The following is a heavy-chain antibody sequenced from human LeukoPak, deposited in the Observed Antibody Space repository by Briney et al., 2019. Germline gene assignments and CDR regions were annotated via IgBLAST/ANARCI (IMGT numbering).Heavy chain of an antibody. CDR1: GFTFSSYA. V-gene: IGHV3-30*04. CDR2: ISYDGSNK. J-gene: IGHJ4*02. CDR3: ARGMVRGVIITTPRPFDY. D-gene: IGHD3-10*01. Sequence: GGSLRLSCAASGFTFSSYAMHWARQAPGKGLEWVAVISYDGSNKYYADSVKGRFTISRDNSKNTLYLQMNSLRAEDTAVYYCARGMVRGVIITTPRPFDYWGQGTLVTVSS.